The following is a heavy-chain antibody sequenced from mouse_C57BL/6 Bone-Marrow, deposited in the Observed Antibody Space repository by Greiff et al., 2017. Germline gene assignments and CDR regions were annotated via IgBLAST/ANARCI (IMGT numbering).Heavy chain of an antibody. V-gene: IGHV1-81*01. CDR2: IYPRSGNT. J-gene: IGHJ3*01. CDR1: GYTFTSYG. CDR3: ARWAY. Sequence: VKLMESGAELVRPGASVKVSCKASGYTFTSYGISWVKQRTGQGLEWIGVIYPRSGNTYYNEKFKGKATLTADKSSSTAYMELRSLTSGASAVYFWARWAYWGQGTLVTVSA.